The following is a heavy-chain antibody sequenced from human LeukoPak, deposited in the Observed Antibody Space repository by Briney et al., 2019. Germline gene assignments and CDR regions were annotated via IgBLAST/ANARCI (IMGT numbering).Heavy chain of an antibody. CDR1: GFTFSSYA. CDR3: AKGRKWELPFDY. Sequence: GGSLRLSCAAPGFTFSSYAMSWVRQAPGKGLEWVSAISGSGGKTYYADSVKGRFTISRDNSKNTLYLQMNSLRAEDTAVYYCAKGRKWELPFDYWGQGTLVTVSS. CDR2: ISGSGGKT. D-gene: IGHD1-26*01. V-gene: IGHV3-23*01. J-gene: IGHJ4*02.